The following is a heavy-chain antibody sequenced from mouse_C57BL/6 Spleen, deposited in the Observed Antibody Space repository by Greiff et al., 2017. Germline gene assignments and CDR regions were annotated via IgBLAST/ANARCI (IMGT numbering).Heavy chain of an antibody. D-gene: IGHD3-2*02. CDR2: IDPSDSYT. CDR1: GYTFTSYW. J-gene: IGHJ2*01. CDR3: ARRGAAQAYFDY. V-gene: IGHV1-50*01. Sequence: QVQLKQPGAELVKPGASVKLSCKASGYTFTSYWMQWVKQRPGQGLEWIGEIDPSDSYTNYNQKFKGKATLTVDTSSSTAYMQLSSLTSEDSAVYYCARRGAAQAYFDYWGQGTTLTVSS.